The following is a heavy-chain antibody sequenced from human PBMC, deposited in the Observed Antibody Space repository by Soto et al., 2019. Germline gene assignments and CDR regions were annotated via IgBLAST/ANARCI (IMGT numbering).Heavy chain of an antibody. CDR3: ARQRTSVVTQAYFDV. CDR1: GDSISSRSYY. Sequence: SETLSLTCTVTGDSISSRSYYWGWIRQPPGKGLEWIGSIYYSGSTYNNPSLRSRVSMSIDTSKDQFSLKLKSVTAADTALYFCARQRTSVVTQAYFDVWGRGSLVTAPQ. V-gene: IGHV4-39*01. J-gene: IGHJ4*02. CDR2: IYYSGST. D-gene: IGHD2-21*02.